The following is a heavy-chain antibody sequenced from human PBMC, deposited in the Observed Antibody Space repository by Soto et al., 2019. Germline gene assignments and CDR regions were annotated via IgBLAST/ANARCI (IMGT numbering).Heavy chain of an antibody. CDR3: AKDALAAAGTDGDYFDY. V-gene: IGHV3-23*01. CDR2: ISGSGGST. Sequence: GGSLRLSCAASGFTFSSYAMSWVRQAPGKGLEWVSAISGSGGSTYYADSVKGRFTISRDNSKNTLYLQMNSLRAEDTAVDYCAKDALAAAGTDGDYFDYWGQGTLVTVSS. CDR1: GFTFSSYA. D-gene: IGHD6-13*01. J-gene: IGHJ4*02.